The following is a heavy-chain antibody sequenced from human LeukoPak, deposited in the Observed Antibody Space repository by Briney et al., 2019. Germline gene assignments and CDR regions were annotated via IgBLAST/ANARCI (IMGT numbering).Heavy chain of an antibody. V-gene: IGHV1-8*01. CDR2: MYPNSGNT. J-gene: IGHJ6*03. D-gene: IGHD3-3*01. CDR1: GYTFNSYY. Sequence: SVQVSYKPCGYTFNSYYLQEVRPATGKELEWMEWMYPNSGNTGYAQQFQGRVTMTRNTSISTAYMVLSSLRSEDTAVYYCARGQYDFWSGSPGGYYYYYMDVWGKGTTVAVSS. CDR3: ARGQYDFWSGSPGGYYYYYMDV.